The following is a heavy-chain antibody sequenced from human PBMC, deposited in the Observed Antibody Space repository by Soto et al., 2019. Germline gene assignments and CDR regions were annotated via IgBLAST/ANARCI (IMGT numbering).Heavy chain of an antibody. V-gene: IGHV1-69*01. CDR1: GGTFSSYA. CDR3: ARVSFGSYSLYYYCGMDV. J-gene: IGHJ6*02. Sequence: QVQLVQSGAEVKKPGSSVKVSCKASGGTFSSYAISWVRQAPGQGLEWMGGIIPIFGTANYAQKFQGRVTITADESTSTAYMELSSLRSEDTAVYYWARVSFGSYSLYYYCGMDVWCQGTTVTVSS. D-gene: IGHD1-26*01. CDR2: IIPIFGTA.